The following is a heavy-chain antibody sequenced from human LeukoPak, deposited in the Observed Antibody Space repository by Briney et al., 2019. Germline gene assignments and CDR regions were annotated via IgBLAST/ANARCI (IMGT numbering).Heavy chain of an antibody. J-gene: IGHJ4*02. Sequence: SETLSLTCTVSGDSISSSSFHWGWIRQSPGKGLEWIGSIYYSGSTNYNPSLKSRVTISVDTSKNQFSLKLSSVTAADTAVYYCARTYGPGVGEWSWGQGTLVTVSS. V-gene: IGHV4-39*07. CDR1: GDSISSSSFH. CDR2: IYYSGST. CDR3: ARTYGPGVGEWS. D-gene: IGHD3-10*01.